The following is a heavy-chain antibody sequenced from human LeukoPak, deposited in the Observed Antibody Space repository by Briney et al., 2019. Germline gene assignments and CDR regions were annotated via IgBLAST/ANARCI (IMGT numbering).Heavy chain of an antibody. V-gene: IGHV3-7*03. J-gene: IGHJ4*02. CDR1: GFTFSNYW. CDR2: IKFDGSDK. Sequence: PGGSLRLSCAASGFTFSNYWMSWVRQAPGKGLEWVANIKFDGSDKFYVDSVKGRFTISRDNSKNTLYLQMNSLRAEDTAVYYCAKNAGRGAPDYWGQGTLVTVSS. CDR3: AKNAGRGAPDY. D-gene: IGHD1-26*01.